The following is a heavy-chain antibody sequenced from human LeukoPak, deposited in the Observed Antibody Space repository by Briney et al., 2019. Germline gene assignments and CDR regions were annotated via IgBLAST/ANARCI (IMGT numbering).Heavy chain of an antibody. J-gene: IGHJ5*02. CDR2: INSDGSST. Sequence: PGGSLRLSCAASGFTFSSYAMSWVRQAPGKGLVWVSRINSDGSSTSYADSVRGRFTMSRDNAKNTLYLQMNSLRAEDTAVYYCARENYDSSGYFNWFDPWGQGTLVTVSS. V-gene: IGHV3-74*01. CDR1: GFTFSSYA. D-gene: IGHD3-22*01. CDR3: ARENYDSSGYFNWFDP.